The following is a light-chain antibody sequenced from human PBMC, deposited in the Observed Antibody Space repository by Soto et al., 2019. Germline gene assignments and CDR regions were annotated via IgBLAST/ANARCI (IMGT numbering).Light chain of an antibody. CDR3: HHYGSSPYT. CDR1: QSLSGNY. CDR2: CVS. J-gene: IGKJ2*01. V-gene: IGKV3-20*01. Sequence: EIVLTQSPGTLSLSPGERATISCRASQSLSGNYLAWYQQKPGQAPRLLIFCVSSRATGIPDRFSGSGSGTDFTLTINRLEPEDFAVYYCHHYGSSPYTFGLGTKLEIK.